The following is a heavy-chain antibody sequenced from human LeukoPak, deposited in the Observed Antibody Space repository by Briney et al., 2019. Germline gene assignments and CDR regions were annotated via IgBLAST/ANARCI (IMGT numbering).Heavy chain of an antibody. D-gene: IGHD6-19*01. CDR1: GFTFSSYW. CDR3: VREESAAVAADY. CDR2: INSDGSST. V-gene: IGHV3-74*01. Sequence: PGGSLRLSCAASGFTFSSYWMHWVRQAPGKGLVWVSRINSDGSSTTYADSVKGRLTISRDNAKNTLYLQMNSLRAEDTAVYYCVREESAAVAADYWGQGALVTVSS. J-gene: IGHJ4*02.